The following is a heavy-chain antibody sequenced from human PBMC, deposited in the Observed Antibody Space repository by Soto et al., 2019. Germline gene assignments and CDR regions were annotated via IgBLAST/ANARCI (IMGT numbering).Heavy chain of an antibody. D-gene: IGHD6-13*01. Sequence: QVQLVQSGAEVKKPGASVKVYCKASGYTFTSYGISWVRQAPGQGLEWMGWISAYNGNTHYAQKLQGRVPMTPDTSASTAYMELRSLRSDDTAVYYCARVPSKATGYSSSWDNWFDPWGQGTLFTVAS. V-gene: IGHV1-18*01. J-gene: IGHJ5*02. CDR2: ISAYNGNT. CDR1: GYTFTSYG. CDR3: ARVPSKATGYSSSWDNWFDP.